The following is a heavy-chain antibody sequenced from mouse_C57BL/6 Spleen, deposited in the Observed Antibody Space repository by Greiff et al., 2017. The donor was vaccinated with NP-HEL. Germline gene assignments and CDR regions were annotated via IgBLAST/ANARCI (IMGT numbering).Heavy chain of an antibody. CDR3: ARDRYGSDY. CDR2: LSDGGSYT. D-gene: IGHD1-1*01. Sequence: EVQVVESGGGLVKPGGSLKLSCAASGFTFSSYAMSWVRQTPEKRLEWVATLSDGGSYTYYPDNVKGRFTISRDNAKNNLYLQMSHLKSEDTAMYYCARDRYGSDYWGQGTTLTVSS. V-gene: IGHV5-4*01. CDR1: GFTFSSYA. J-gene: IGHJ2*01.